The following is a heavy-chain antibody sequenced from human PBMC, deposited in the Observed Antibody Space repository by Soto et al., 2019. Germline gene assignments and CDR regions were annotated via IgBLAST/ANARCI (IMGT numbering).Heavy chain of an antibody. Sequence: EASVKVSCKASGYTFTSYGISWVRQAPGQGLEWMGGIIPIFGTANYAQKFQGRVTITADESTSTAYMELSSLRSEDTAVYYCARDYFTMVRGFGFDPWGQGTLVTVSS. V-gene: IGHV1-69*13. D-gene: IGHD3-10*01. CDR3: ARDYFTMVRGFGFDP. CDR1: GYTFTSYG. CDR2: IIPIFGTA. J-gene: IGHJ5*02.